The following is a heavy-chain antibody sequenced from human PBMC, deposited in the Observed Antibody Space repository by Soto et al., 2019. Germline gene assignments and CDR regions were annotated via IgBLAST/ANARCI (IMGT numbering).Heavy chain of an antibody. V-gene: IGHV4-4*07. Sequence: SETLPLTCTISGGAIGSHYWTWIRQPAGKGLEWIGRIYGSGSTKYNPPLQSRVTMSLDTSKNQFSLRLESVTAADTAVYYCARGQRFSDWFDPWGQGTLVTVSS. D-gene: IGHD3-3*01. J-gene: IGHJ5*02. CDR1: GGAIGSHY. CDR3: ARGQRFSDWFDP. CDR2: IYGSGST.